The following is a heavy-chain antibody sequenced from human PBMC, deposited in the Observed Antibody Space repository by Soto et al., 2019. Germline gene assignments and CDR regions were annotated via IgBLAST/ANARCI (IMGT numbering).Heavy chain of an antibody. V-gene: IGHV4-59*08. D-gene: IGHD4-4*01. CDR2: IYYSGST. J-gene: IGHJ6*04. Sequence: SETLSLTCTVSCGSISSYYWSLIRQPPGKGLEWIGYIYYSGSTNYNPSLKSRVTISVDTSKNQFSLKLSSVTAADTAVYYCARSYSNYVGDVWGKGTTVTVSS. CDR1: CGSISSYY. CDR3: ARSYSNYVGDV.